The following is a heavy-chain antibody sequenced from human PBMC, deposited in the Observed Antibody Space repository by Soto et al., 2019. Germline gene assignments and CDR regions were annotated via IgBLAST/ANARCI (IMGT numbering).Heavy chain of an antibody. Sequence: SETLSLTCTVSGGSISSYYWSWIRQPPGKGLEWIGYIYYSGSTNYNPSLKSRVTISVDTSKNQFSLKLSSVTAADTAVYYCARGMVAATNAAQILLFDYWGQGTLVTVSS. V-gene: IGHV4-59*01. D-gene: IGHD2-15*01. CDR2: IYYSGST. CDR3: ARGMVAATNAAQILLFDY. J-gene: IGHJ4*02. CDR1: GGSISSYY.